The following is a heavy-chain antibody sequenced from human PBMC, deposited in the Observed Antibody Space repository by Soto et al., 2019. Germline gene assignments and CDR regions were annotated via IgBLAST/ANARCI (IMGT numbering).Heavy chain of an antibody. D-gene: IGHD3-16*02. Sequence: LRLSCAASGFTFSSYLMSWVRQAPGKGLEWVANIKQDGSEKYYVDSVKGRFTISRDNAKNSLYLQMNSLRAEDTAVYYCAREVLELSLAPDYYYMDVWGKGTTVTVYS. V-gene: IGHV3-7*01. J-gene: IGHJ6*03. CDR3: AREVLELSLAPDYYYMDV. CDR2: IKQDGSEK. CDR1: GFTFSSYL.